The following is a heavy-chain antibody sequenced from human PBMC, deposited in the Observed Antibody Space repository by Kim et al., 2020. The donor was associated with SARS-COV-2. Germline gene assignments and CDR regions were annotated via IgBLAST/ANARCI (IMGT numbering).Heavy chain of an antibody. CDR1: GGTLTNYY. CDR3: ERHCISADTSTPYEAFVI. J-gene: IGHJ3*02. Sequence: SETLSLTCTVSGGTLTNYYWTWIRQPTGRGLEWIGYISHTGKTDYNPSLKSRLTITVDQSRNQFSLMLTSVTAADTALYYCERHCISADTSTPYEAFVI. V-gene: IGHV4-59*08. CDR2: ISHTGKT. D-gene: IGHD3-3*02.